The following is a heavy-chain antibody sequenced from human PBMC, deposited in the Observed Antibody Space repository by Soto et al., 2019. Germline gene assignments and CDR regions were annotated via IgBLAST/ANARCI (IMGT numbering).Heavy chain of an antibody. V-gene: IGHV3-7*01. CDR2: IKQGGSEK. J-gene: IGHJ4*02. D-gene: IGHD3-16*02. Sequence: GGSLRLSCAASGFMFSSYWMSWVRQAPGKGLEWVASIKQGGSEKYYVDSVKGRFAISRDNPKNSLYLQMNSLRAEDTAVYYCTRDGTYYDYVWRSYRYEWGQGTLVTVSS. CDR3: TRDGTYYDYVWRSYRYE. CDR1: GFMFSSYW.